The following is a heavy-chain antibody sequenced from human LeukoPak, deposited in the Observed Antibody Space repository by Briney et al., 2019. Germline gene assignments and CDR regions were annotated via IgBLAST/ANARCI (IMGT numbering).Heavy chain of an antibody. Sequence: PGGSLRLSCAASGFTLSSYSMNWVRQAPGKGLEWVSAISGSGGSTYYADSVKGRFIISRDNSKNTLYLQMNSLRAEDTAVYYCAKGPEKVGGSHYRTDAGFDYWGQGTLVTVSS. D-gene: IGHD1-26*01. V-gene: IGHV3-23*01. CDR2: ISGSGGST. CDR3: AKGPEKVGGSHYRTDAGFDY. CDR1: GFTLSSYS. J-gene: IGHJ4*02.